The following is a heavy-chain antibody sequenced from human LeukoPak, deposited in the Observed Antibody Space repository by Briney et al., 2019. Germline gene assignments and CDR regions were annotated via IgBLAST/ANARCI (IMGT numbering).Heavy chain of an antibody. CDR2: LSHDGSTK. J-gene: IGHJ4*02. CDR1: GFTFGGYT. V-gene: IGHV3-30-3*01. D-gene: IGHD4-17*01. CDR3: VRGSYGAYDY. Sequence: GGSLGLSCAASGFTFGGYTMHWVRQAPGKGLEWVAVLSHDGSTKYYADSVRGRFTISRDNSRNTLYVQMNSLRAEDTAVYYCVRGSYGAYDYWGQGSLVTVSS.